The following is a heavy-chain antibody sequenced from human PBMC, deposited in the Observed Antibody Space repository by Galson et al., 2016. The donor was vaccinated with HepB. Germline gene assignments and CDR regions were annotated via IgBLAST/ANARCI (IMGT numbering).Heavy chain of an antibody. D-gene: IGHD2-15*01. J-gene: IGHJ4*02. CDR2: INTFNGFA. V-gene: IGHV1-18*01. CDR3: ARNGGTHFHDIRASLDQ. CDR1: GYSFTTSG. Sequence: SVKVSCKASGYSFTTSGISWVRQAPGQGLEWMGWINTFNGFAIYAQKFQGRVTMTKDRSTTTVYMEMWRLRSDDTAIFYCARNGGTHFHDIRASLDQWGQGTLVTV.